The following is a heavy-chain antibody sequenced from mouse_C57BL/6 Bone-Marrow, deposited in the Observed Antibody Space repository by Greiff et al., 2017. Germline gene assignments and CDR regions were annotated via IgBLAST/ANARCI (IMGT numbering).Heavy chain of an antibody. V-gene: IGHV14-4*01. CDR1: GFNIKDDY. CDR2: IDPENGDT. J-gene: IGHJ2*01. D-gene: IGHD1-1*01. CDR3: TTYYDSSSFFDY. Sequence: VQLQQSGAELVRPGASVKLSCKASGFNIKDDYMHWVKQRPEQGLEWIGWIDPENGDTEYASKFKGKATITADTSSNTAYLQLSSPTSEVTAVYYCTTYYDSSSFFDYWGQGTTLTVSS.